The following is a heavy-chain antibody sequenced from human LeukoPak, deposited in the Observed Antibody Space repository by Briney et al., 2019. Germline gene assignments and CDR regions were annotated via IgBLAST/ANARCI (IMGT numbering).Heavy chain of an antibody. Sequence: SETLSLTCAVYGGSFSAYYWSWIRQSPGKGLEWIAEIYHDGNINYNPSLKRRVTMSVDTSKNHFSLKLSSVTAADTAVYYCARVAQKLERIAVAGTSEWRANWYFDLWGRGTLVTVSS. CDR3: ARVAQKLERIAVAGTSEWRANWYFDL. CDR1: GGSFSAYY. V-gene: IGHV4-34*01. CDR2: IYHDGNI. J-gene: IGHJ2*01. D-gene: IGHD6-19*01.